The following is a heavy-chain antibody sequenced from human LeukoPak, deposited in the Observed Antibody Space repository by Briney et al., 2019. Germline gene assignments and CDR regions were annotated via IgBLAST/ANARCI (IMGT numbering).Heavy chain of an antibody. CDR3: ARNYDSSGYYYY. CDR2: IYHSGNS. Sequence: SETLSLTCSVSGYSISSGYYWGWIRQSPGKGLEWIGIIYHSGNSYYSPSLKSRVTISVDTSKNQFSLKLSSVTAADTAVYYCARNYDSSGYYYYWGQGTLVTVSS. V-gene: IGHV4-38-2*02. CDR1: GYSISSGYY. D-gene: IGHD3-22*01. J-gene: IGHJ4*02.